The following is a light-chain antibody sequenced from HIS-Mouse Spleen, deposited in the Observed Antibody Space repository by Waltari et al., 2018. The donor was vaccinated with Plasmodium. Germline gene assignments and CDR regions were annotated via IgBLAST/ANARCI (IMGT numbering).Light chain of an antibody. V-gene: IGKV3-20*01. CDR2: GAA. CDR1: QSVSSSY. CDR3: QQYGSSPPYT. Sequence: EIVLTQSPGTLSLSPGARATLSCRASQSVSSSYLAWYQQKPGQAPRLLIYGAASRATGSPDRFSGRWSGTDFTLTISRLEPEDFAVYYCQQYGSSPPYTFGQGTKLEIK. J-gene: IGKJ2*01.